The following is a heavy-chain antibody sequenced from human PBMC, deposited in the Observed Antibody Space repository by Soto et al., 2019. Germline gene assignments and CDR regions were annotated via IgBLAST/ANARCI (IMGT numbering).Heavy chain of an antibody. Sequence: QVQLQESGPGLVKPSGTLSLTCAVSGGSISSTHWWSWVRQSPGKGLEWIGEIYHSGSTTYNPSLKSRVTMSLDKSKNQFTLKLNSVTAADTALYYCARGLTRPLFRFDSWGQGALVTVSS. J-gene: IGHJ4*02. CDR2: IYHSGST. CDR3: ARGLTRPLFRFDS. CDR1: GGSISSTHW. V-gene: IGHV4-4*02. D-gene: IGHD2-21*02.